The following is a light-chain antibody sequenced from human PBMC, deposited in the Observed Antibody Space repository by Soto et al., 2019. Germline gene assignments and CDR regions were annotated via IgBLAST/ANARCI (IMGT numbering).Light chain of an antibody. J-gene: IGLJ2*01. V-gene: IGLV2-11*01. Sequence: QSALTQXXSXSXXXXXXVTXXXXXTXXDVGGYNYVSWYQQHPGKAPKLMIYDVSKRPSGVPDRFSGSKSGNTASLTISGLQAEDEADYYCCSYVGRFVVFGGGTKVTVL. CDR3: CSYVGRFVV. CDR2: DVS. CDR1: XXDVGGYNY.